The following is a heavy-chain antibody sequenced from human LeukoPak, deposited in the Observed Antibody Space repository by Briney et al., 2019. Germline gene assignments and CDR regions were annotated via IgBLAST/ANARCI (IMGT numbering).Heavy chain of an antibody. V-gene: IGHV1-24*01. CDR2: FDPEDGET. CDR1: GYTLTELS. CDR3: ATGDIVVVPAASYFDY. J-gene: IGHJ4*02. Sequence: ASVKVSCKVSGYTLTELSMHWVRQAPGKGLEWMGGFDPEDGETIYAQKFQGRVTMTEDTSTDTAYMELSSLRSEDTAVYYCATGDIVVVPAASYFDYWGQGTLVTVSS. D-gene: IGHD2-2*01.